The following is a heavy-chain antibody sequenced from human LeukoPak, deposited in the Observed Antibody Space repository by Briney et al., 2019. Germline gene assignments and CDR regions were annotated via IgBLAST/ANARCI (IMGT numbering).Heavy chain of an antibody. CDR3: ARDVGASAPDAFDI. CDR2: ISSSSNYI. D-gene: IGHD1-26*01. J-gene: IGHJ3*02. V-gene: IGHV3-21*01. Sequence: GGSLRLSCAASGFTFSTYNMNGVRQAPGKGLEWVSSISSSSNYIYYADSVKGRFTISRDNAKNSLYLQMNSLRAEDTDVYYCARDVGASAPDAFDIWGQGTMVTVSS. CDR1: GFTFSTYN.